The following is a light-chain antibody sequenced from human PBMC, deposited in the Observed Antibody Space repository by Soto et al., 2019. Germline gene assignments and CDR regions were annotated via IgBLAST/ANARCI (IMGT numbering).Light chain of an antibody. V-gene: IGLV1-40*01. Sequence: QAVVTQPPSVSGAPGQRVTISCTGSSSNIGAGFDVHWYQQYPGTTPKLLIYGDKYRPSGVPDRFSGSKSGTSASLAITGLQAEDEADYYCQSYDSSLSGPVFGGGTKLTVL. J-gene: IGLJ3*02. CDR1: SSNIGAGFD. CDR2: GDK. CDR3: QSYDSSLSGPV.